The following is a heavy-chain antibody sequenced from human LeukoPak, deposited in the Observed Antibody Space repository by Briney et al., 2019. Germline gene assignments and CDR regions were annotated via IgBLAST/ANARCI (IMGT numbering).Heavy chain of an antibody. Sequence: GESLKISCKGSGCSFTSYWIGWVRQMPGKGLEWMGIIYPGDSDTRYSPSFQGQVTISADKSISTAYLQWSSLKASDTATYYCARPATVSKRYYYDSSGYYGEYYFDYWGQGTLVTVSS. D-gene: IGHD3-22*01. J-gene: IGHJ4*02. CDR2: IYPGDSDT. CDR3: ARPATVSKRYYYDSSGYYGEYYFDY. CDR1: GCSFTSYW. V-gene: IGHV5-51*01.